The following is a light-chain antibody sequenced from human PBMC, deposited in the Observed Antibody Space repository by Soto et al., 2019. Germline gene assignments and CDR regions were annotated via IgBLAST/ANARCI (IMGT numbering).Light chain of an antibody. CDR3: SSYTTSNTYV. CDR1: SSDVGSFSR. J-gene: IGLJ1*01. CDR2: EVS. V-gene: IGLV2-18*02. Sequence: QSALTQPPSVSGSPGRSVTIHCTGSSSDVGSFSRVSWYQQPPGTAPKLIIYEVSYRPSGVPDRFSGSKSGNTASLTISGLLAEDEADYYCSSYTTSNTYVFGTGTKVTVL.